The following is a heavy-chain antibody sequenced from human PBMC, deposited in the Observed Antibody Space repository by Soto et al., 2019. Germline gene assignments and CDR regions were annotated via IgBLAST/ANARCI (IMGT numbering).Heavy chain of an antibody. CDR3: AKSSPRSCSSTSCYYYYGMDV. J-gene: IGHJ6*02. V-gene: IGHV3-23*01. Sequence: GGSLRLSCAASGFTFSSYAMSWVCQAPGKGLEWVSAISGSGGSTYYADSVKGRFTISRDNSKNTLYLQMNSLRAEDTAVYYCAKSSPRSCSSTSCYYYYGMDVWGQGTTVTVSS. CDR1: GFTFSSYA. D-gene: IGHD2-2*01. CDR2: ISGSGGST.